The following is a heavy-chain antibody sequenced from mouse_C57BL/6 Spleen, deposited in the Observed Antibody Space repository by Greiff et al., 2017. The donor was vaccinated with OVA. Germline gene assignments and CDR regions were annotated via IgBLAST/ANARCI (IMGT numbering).Heavy chain of an antibody. Sequence: VQLQQSGPELVKPGASVKIPCKASGYTFTDYNMGWVKQSHGKSLEWIGDINPNNGGTIYNQKFKGKATLTVDKSSSTAYMELRSLTSEDTAVYYCARRYYGSSFDYWGQGTTLTVSS. J-gene: IGHJ2*01. CDR3: ARRYYGSSFDY. V-gene: IGHV1-18*01. CDR2: INPNNGGT. D-gene: IGHD1-1*01. CDR1: GYTFTDYN.